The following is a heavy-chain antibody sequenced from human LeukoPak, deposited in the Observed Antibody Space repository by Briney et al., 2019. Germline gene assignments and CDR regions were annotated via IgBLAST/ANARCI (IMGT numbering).Heavy chain of an antibody. Sequence: GGSLRLSCAASGFTFSSYAMSWVRQAPGKGLEWVSVIYSGGSTYYADSVKGRFTISRDNSKNTLYLQMNSLRAEDTAVYYCARDSGSYIFDYWGQGTLVTVSS. CDR3: ARDSGSYIFDY. D-gene: IGHD1-26*01. CDR2: IYSGGST. CDR1: GFTFSSYA. J-gene: IGHJ4*02. V-gene: IGHV3-53*01.